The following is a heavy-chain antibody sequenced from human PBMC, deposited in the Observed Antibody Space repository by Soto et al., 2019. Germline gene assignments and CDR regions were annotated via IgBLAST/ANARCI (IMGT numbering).Heavy chain of an antibody. CDR1: GGSISSSSYS. CDR3: ASPYSSSLGYFHY. J-gene: IGHJ4*02. Sequence: PSETLSLTCTVSGGSISSSSYSWGWIRQPPGKGLEWIGSIYSSGSTYYNPSLKSRVTISVDTSKNQFSLKLSSVTAADTAVYYCASPYSSSLGYFHYWGQETLLTVSS. D-gene: IGHD6-6*01. CDR2: IYSSGST. V-gene: IGHV4-39*01.